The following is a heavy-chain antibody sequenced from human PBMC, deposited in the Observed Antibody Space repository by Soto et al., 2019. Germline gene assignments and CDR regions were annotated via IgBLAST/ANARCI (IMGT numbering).Heavy chain of an antibody. J-gene: IGHJ6*02. CDR1: GGTFSSYA. V-gene: IGHV1-69*12. CDR3: AGTPGCRRLLFRMGV. CDR2: IIPIFGTA. D-gene: IGHD2-15*01. Sequence: QVQLVQSGAEVKKPGSSVKVSCKASGGTFSSYAISWVRQAPGQGLEWMGGIIPIFGTANYAQKFQGRVTIYGGEFPDKGLLELGHPGFGGQGVDFWAGTPGCRRLLFRMGVWGQGTTVTVSS.